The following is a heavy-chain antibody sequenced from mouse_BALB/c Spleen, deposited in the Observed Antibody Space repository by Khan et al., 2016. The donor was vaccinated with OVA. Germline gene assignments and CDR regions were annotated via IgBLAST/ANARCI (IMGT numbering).Heavy chain of an antibody. CDR3: ARAGAYYRSDGWFSY. J-gene: IGHJ3*01. V-gene: IGHV1-4*01. CDR1: GYTFTTYT. D-gene: IGHD2-14*01. Sequence: QVQLQQSGAELARPGASVKMSCKASGYTFTTYTMHWVKQRPGQGLEWIGYINPSNGYTNYNQKFKDKSTLTADKSSSTAYMQLSSLTSDYSAVYYWARAGAYYRSDGWFSYWGQGTLVTVSA. CDR2: INPSNGYT.